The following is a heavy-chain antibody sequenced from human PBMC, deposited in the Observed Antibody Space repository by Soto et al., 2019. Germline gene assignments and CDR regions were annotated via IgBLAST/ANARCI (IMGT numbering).Heavy chain of an antibody. V-gene: IGHV1-46*01. CDR3: ARDSTYYYDSRGPDYYGMDV. D-gene: IGHD3-22*01. CDR1: GYTFTSYY. CDR2: INPSGGST. Sequence: GASVKVSCKASGYTFTSYYMHWVRQAPGQGLEWMGIINPSGGSTSYAQKFQGRVTMTRDTSTSTVYMELSSLRSEDTAVYYCARDSTYYYDSRGPDYYGMDVWGQGTTVTAP. J-gene: IGHJ6*02.